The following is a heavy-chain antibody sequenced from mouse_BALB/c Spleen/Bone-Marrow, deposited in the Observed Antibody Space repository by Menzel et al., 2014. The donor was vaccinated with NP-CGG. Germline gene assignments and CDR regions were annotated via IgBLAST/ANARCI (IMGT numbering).Heavy chain of an antibody. V-gene: IGHV14-3*02. CDR2: IDPANGNT. J-gene: IGHJ4*01. CDR1: GFNIKDTY. Sequence: VQLQQSGAELVKPGASVKLSCTASGFNIKDTYMHWVRQRPEQGLEWIGRIDPANGNTKYDPKFQGKVTITADTSSNTAYLQLSSLTSEDTAVYYCAGASYYAMDYWGQGTSVTVSS. CDR3: AGASYYAMDY.